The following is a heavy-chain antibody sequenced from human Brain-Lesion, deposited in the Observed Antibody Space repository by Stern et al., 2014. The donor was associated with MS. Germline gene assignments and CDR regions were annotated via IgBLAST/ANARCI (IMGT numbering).Heavy chain of an antibody. V-gene: IGHV4-30-2*01. D-gene: IGHD3-9*01. CDR2: VYFAGPT. J-gene: IGHJ5*02. CDR1: GDSISSGGFS. Sequence: VQLVESGSGLVKPSQTLSLTCTVSGDSISSGGFSWSWIRQPPGKGLEWIAYVYFAGPTFSGPSLKSRVPLFVDRSKNQFSLKLTSVTAADTAVYYCARGDYNILTGFYGENNWFDPWGQGILVTVSS. CDR3: ARGDYNILTGFYGENNWFDP.